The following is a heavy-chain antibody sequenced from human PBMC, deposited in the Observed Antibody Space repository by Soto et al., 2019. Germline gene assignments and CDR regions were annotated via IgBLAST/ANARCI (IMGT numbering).Heavy chain of an antibody. CDR3: AKDGGGVALYDASDI. V-gene: IGHV3-23*01. Sequence: EVQLLESGGGLVQPGGSLRLSCAASGFTFSTYAMSWVRQAPGKGLEWVSAISGSGGGIHYADSVKGRFTISRDNSKNTLYLQMNSLRAEDTAVYYFAKDGGGVALYDASDIWGQGTMVTVSS. J-gene: IGHJ3*02. CDR2: ISGSGGGI. CDR1: GFTFSTYA. D-gene: IGHD3-16*01.